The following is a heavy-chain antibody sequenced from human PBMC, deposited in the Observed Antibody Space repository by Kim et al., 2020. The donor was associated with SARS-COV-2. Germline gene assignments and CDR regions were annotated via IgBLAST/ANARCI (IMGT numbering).Heavy chain of an antibody. V-gene: IGHV4-31*03. CDR2: IYYSGST. D-gene: IGHD3-22*01. CDR1: GGSISSGGYY. Sequence: SETLSLTCTVSGGSISSGGYYWSWIRQHPGKGLEWIGYIYYSGSTYYNPSLKSRVTISVDTSKNQFSLKLSSVTAADTAVYYCARTYYDSSGYYLNAFDIWGQGTMVTVSS. CDR3: ARTYYDSSGYYLNAFDI. J-gene: IGHJ3*02.